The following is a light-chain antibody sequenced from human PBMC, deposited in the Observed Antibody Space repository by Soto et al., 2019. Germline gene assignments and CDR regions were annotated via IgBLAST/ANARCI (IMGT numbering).Light chain of an antibody. J-gene: IGKJ1*01. Sequence: EIVMTQSPATLSVSPGERAILSCRASQSINSNLAWYQQKPGQAPRLLIYGASTRATGVPARFSGSGSGTEFTLTISSLQSEDFAVYYCQQYSNWWSFGQGTKVDIK. V-gene: IGKV3-15*01. CDR3: QQYSNWWS. CDR1: QSINSN. CDR2: GAS.